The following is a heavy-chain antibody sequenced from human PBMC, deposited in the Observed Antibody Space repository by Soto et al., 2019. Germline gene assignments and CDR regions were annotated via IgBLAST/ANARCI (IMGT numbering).Heavy chain of an antibody. J-gene: IGHJ6*02. CDR3: KGEYYDSSGYYYGYYYYGMDV. D-gene: IGHD3-22*01. V-gene: IGHV3-33*01. Sequence: QVQLVESGGGVVQPGRSLRLSCAASGFTFSSYGMHWVRQAPGKGLEWVAVIWYDGSNKYYADSVKGRFTISRDNSKNTLYLQMNSLRAEDTAVYYCKGEYYDSSGYYYGYYYYGMDVWGQGTTVTVSS. CDR1: GFTFSSYG. CDR2: IWYDGSNK.